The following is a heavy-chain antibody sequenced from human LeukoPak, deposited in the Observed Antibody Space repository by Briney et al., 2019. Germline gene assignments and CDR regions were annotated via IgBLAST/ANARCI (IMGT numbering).Heavy chain of an antibody. D-gene: IGHD1-7*01. Sequence: GGSLRLSCAASGFTFSSYDMHWVRHATGKGLEWVSAIGTAGDTYYPGSVKGRFTISRENAKNSLYLQMNSLRAGDTAVYHCARARLELPDYWGQGTLVTVSS. CDR2: IGTAGDT. J-gene: IGHJ4*02. CDR1: GFTFSSYD. V-gene: IGHV3-13*01. CDR3: ARARLELPDY.